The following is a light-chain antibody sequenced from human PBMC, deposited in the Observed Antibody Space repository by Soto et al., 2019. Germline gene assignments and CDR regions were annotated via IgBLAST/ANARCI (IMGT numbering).Light chain of an antibody. V-gene: IGKV3-11*01. Sequence: EIVLTQSPATLSLSPGERATLSCRASQSVSNYLAWYQQKPGQAPRLLIYDASNTATGIPARFSGSGSATDFTLTISSLEPEGFAVYYCQQRSNWPRFTFGQGTKVEIK. J-gene: IGKJ2*01. CDR3: QQRSNWPRFT. CDR1: QSVSNY. CDR2: DAS.